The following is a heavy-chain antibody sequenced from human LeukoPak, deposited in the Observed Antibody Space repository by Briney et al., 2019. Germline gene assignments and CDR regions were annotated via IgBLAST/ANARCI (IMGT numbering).Heavy chain of an antibody. J-gene: IGHJ4*02. CDR2: ISWNSGSI. CDR1: GFTFDDYA. D-gene: IGHD2-8*02. V-gene: IGHV3-9*01. Sequence: GVSLRFSCAASGFTFDDYAMHWVRQAPGKGLEWVSGISWNSGSIGYADSVKGRFTISRDNAKNSLYLQMNSLRAEDTAVYYCARDLRYLVHYFDYWGQGTLVTVSS. CDR3: ARDLRYLVHYFDY.